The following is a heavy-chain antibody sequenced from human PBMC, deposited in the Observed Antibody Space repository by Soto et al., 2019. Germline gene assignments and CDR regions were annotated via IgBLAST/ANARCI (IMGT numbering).Heavy chain of an antibody. V-gene: IGHV1-46*01. CDR3: ARDEGFCSGGSCTGWFDP. CDR2: INPKGGAT. CDR1: GYTFSNYF. D-gene: IGHD2-15*01. Sequence: EASVKVSCKASGYTFSNYFINWVRQAPGQGLEWVGVINPKGGATTYAQKFQGRVNMTSDTSTNTIYMTLRSLTSEDTAFYYCARDEGFCSGGSCTGWFDPWGQGTLVTVSS. J-gene: IGHJ5*02.